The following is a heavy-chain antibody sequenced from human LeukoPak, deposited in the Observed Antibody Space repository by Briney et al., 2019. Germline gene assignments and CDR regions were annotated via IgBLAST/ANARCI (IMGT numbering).Heavy chain of an antibody. Sequence: GXSLRLSCAASGFTFSSYAMRWVRQAKGKGVEWVAAISGRGGSTYYADSEKGRITISRDNKKNRVYMQINRVRAEDTAVYYCAKSPRYYYDSSGYSQYYFDYWGQGTLVTVSS. CDR2: ISGRGGST. CDR1: GFTFSSYA. CDR3: AKSPRYYYDSSGYSQYYFDY. D-gene: IGHD3-22*01. V-gene: IGHV3-23*01. J-gene: IGHJ4*02.